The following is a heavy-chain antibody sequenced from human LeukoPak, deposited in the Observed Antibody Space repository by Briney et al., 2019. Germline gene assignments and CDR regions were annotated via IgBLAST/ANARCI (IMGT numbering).Heavy chain of an antibody. Sequence: PSETLSLTCAVSGGSISSGGYSWSWIRQPPGKGLEWIGYIYRSGSTYYNPSLKSRVTISVDRSKNQFSLKLSSVTAADTAVYYCAYGPSAEYFQHWGQGTLVTVSS. CDR3: AYGPSAEYFQH. V-gene: IGHV4-30-2*01. D-gene: IGHD4-17*01. CDR1: GGSISSGGYS. CDR2: IYRSGST. J-gene: IGHJ1*01.